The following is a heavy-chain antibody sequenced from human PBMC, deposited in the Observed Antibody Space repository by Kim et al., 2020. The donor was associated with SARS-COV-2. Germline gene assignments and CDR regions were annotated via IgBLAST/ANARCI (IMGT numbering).Heavy chain of an antibody. Sequence: SETLSLTCTVSGGSISSSSYYWGWIRQPPGKGLEWIGSIYYSGSTYYNPSLKSRVTISVDTSKNQFSLKLSSVTAADTAVYYCARHNLEEGYCSGGSCSHIDYWGQGTLVTVSS. V-gene: IGHV4-39*01. D-gene: IGHD2-15*01. CDR1: GGSISSSSYY. CDR2: IYYSGST. CDR3: ARHNLEEGYCSGGSCSHIDY. J-gene: IGHJ4*02.